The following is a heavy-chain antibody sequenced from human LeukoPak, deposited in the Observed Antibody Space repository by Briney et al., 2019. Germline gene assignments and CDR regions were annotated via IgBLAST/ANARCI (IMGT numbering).Heavy chain of an antibody. J-gene: IGHJ4*02. D-gene: IGHD3-10*01. Sequence: GRSLRLSCAASGFAFNTYAMHWVRQAPGKGLEWVTLIWHDGSHKFYIDSVRGRFTISRDNSRNTVYLQMNGLRAEDTAVCYCAREISGSGSYPDYWGQGTLVTVSS. CDR1: GFAFNTYA. CDR2: IWHDGSHK. V-gene: IGHV3-33*01. CDR3: AREISGSGSYPDY.